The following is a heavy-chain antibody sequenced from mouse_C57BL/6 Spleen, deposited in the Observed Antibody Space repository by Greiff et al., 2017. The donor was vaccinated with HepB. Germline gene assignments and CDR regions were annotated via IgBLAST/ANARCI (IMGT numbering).Heavy chain of an antibody. CDR1: GYAFSSSW. J-gene: IGHJ1*03. CDR3: ETGYFDV. V-gene: IGHV1-82*01. Sequence: VQLQQSGPELVKPGASVKISCKASGYAFSSSWMNWVKQRPGKGLEWIGRIYPGDGDTNYNGKFKGKATLTADKSSSTAYMQLSSLTSEDSAVYFCETGYFDVWGTGTTVTVSS. CDR2: IYPGDGDT.